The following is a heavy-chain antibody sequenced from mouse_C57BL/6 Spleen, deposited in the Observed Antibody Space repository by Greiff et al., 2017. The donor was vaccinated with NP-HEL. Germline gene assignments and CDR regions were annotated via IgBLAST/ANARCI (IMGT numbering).Heavy chain of an antibody. CDR3: AREAYGSSHFDY. CDR1: GYSFTGYF. J-gene: IGHJ2*01. CDR2: INPYNGDT. Sequence: VQLQQSGPELVKPGDSVKISCKASGYSFTGYFMNWVMQSHGQSLEWIGRINPYNGDTFYNQKFKGKATLTVDKSSSTAPMELRSLTSEDSAVYYGAREAYGSSHFDYWGQGTTLTVSS. D-gene: IGHD1-1*01. V-gene: IGHV1-20*01.